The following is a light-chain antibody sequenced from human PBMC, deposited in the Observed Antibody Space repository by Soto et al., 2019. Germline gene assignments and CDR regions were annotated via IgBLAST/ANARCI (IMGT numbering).Light chain of an antibody. CDR1: SSDIGAYNF. J-gene: IGLJ2*01. Sequence: QSVLTQPASVSGSPGQSITISCTGTSSDIGAYNFVSWYQQHPGKAPKLMLYDVNIRHSGVSNRFSGSKSGNTASLTSSGLQAEDEADYYCTSWTTSTTMIFGGGTKVTVL. V-gene: IGLV2-14*03. CDR2: DVN. CDR3: TSWTTSTTMI.